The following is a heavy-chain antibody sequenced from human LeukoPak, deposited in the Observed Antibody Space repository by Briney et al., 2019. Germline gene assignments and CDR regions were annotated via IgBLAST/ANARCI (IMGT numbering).Heavy chain of an antibody. Sequence: GGSLRLSCAASGFTFSDYYMSWIRQAPGKGLEGVSYISSSGSTIYYADSVKGRFTISRDNAKNSLYLQMNSLRAEDTAVYYCARAGRYYGSGQLGDAFDIWGQGTMVTVSS. CDR2: ISSSGSTI. CDR3: ARAGRYYGSGQLGDAFDI. CDR1: GFTFSDYY. J-gene: IGHJ3*02. V-gene: IGHV3-11*01. D-gene: IGHD3-10*01.